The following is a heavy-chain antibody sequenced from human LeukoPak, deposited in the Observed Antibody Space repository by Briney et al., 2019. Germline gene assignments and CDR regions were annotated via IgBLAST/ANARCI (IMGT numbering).Heavy chain of an antibody. Sequence: GGSLRLSCAASGFTFSSYGMHWVRQAPGKGLEWVAVISYDGSNKYYADSVKGRFTISRDNSKNTLYLQMNSLRAEDTAVYYCAKSISSRRWSYYDSSGYTPDYWGRGTLVTVSS. CDR2: ISYDGSNK. D-gene: IGHD3-22*01. CDR3: AKSISSRRWSYYDSSGYTPDY. CDR1: GFTFSSYG. V-gene: IGHV3-30*18. J-gene: IGHJ4*02.